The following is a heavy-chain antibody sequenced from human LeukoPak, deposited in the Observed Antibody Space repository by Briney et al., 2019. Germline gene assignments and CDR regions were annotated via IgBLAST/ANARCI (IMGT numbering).Heavy chain of an antibody. Sequence: GGSLRLSCAASGFSFNNCGMHWLRQAPGKGLERVAVISCDGSDKYYADSVKGRFTISRDNSKNTVYLQMNTLRVEDTAVYYCAKGRGRTSTGRGDYWGQGTLVTVSS. CDR1: GFSFNNCG. CDR3: AKGRGRTSTGRGDY. V-gene: IGHV3-30*18. D-gene: IGHD1-7*01. J-gene: IGHJ4*02. CDR2: ISCDGSDK.